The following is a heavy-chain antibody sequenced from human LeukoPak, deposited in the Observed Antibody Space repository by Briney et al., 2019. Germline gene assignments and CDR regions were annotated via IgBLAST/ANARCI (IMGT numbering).Heavy chain of an antibody. CDR2: IKQDGSEK. CDR1: GFTLISYW. D-gene: IGHD2-15*01. V-gene: IGHV3-7*01. CDR3: TTRAYCSVGSCSHDY. J-gene: IGHJ4*02. Sequence: GGSLRLSWAASGFTLISYWMAWVRQAPGKGLEWVANIKQDGSEKYYVDSVKGRFTISRDNAKNSVYLQMNSLRAEDTAVHYWTTRAYCSVGSCSHDYWGQGTLVTVSS.